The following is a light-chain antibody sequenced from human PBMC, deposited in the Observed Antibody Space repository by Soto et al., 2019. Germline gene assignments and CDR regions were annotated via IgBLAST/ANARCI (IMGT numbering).Light chain of an antibody. CDR2: AAY. CDR1: ESVSNN. V-gene: IGKV3-15*01. CDR3: QQYNKWPLT. Sequence: EIVMTQSPATLSVSQGERATLSCRATESVSNNLAWYQQKPGQAPTLLIFAAYTRATGIPARFSGSGSGTDFTLTISSLQAEDFAVYYCQQYNKWPLTFGGGTKVEIK. J-gene: IGKJ4*01.